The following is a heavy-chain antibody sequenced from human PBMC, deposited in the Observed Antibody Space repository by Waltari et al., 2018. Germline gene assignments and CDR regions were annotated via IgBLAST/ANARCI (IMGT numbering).Heavy chain of an antibody. Sequence: QVQLQQWGAGQLQPSETLSLTCAVYGGSFNGYYWGWIRQPPGKGLEWIVEINHKGNGHCSPALRRRVAMLVDTSRSQVSLKVNAVAAADTVVYDWVRLEDCSGPGGKFYAGDSFALDVWGQGTTVTVSS. D-gene: IGHD2-8*02. J-gene: IGHJ6*02. CDR3: VRLEDCSGPGGKFYAGDSFALDV. V-gene: IGHV4-34*02. CDR2: INHKGNG. CDR1: GGSFNGYY.